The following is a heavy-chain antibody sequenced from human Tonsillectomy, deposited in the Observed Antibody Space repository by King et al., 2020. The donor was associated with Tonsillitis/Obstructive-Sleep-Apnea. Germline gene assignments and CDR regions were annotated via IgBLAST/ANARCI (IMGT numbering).Heavy chain of an antibody. CDR3: AHRRGSGSYWNNWFDP. Sequence: TLKESGPTLVKPTQTLTLTCTFSGFSLSTSGVGVGWIRQPPGKALEWLALIYWDDDKRYSSSLKSRLTITKDTSKNQVVLTMTNMDPVDTATYYCAHRRGSGSYWNNWFDPWGQGTLVTVSS. CDR2: IYWDDDK. V-gene: IGHV2-5*02. D-gene: IGHD1-26*01. J-gene: IGHJ5*02. CDR1: GFSLSTSGVG.